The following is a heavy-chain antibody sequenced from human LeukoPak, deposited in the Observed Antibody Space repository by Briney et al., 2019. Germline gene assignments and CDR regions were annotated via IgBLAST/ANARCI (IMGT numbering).Heavy chain of an antibody. V-gene: IGHV3-30-3*01. J-gene: IGHJ3*02. D-gene: IGHD4-17*01. CDR2: ISYDGSNK. CDR3: ARDGDYLAFDI. CDR1: GFTFSSYA. Sequence: GGSLRLSCAASGFTFSSYAMHWVRQAPGKGLEWVAVISYDGSNKYYADSMKGRFTISRDNSKNTLYLQMNSLRAEDTAVYYCARDGDYLAFDIWGQGTMVTVSS.